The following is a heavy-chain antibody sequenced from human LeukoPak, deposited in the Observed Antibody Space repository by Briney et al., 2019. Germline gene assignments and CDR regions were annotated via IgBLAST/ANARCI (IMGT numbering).Heavy chain of an antibody. V-gene: IGHV4-34*01. D-gene: IGHD3-16*02. CDR1: GGSFSFYY. J-gene: IGHJ4*02. CDR2: ISQSGST. Sequence: SETLSLTCGVSGGSFSFYYWSGIRQPPGKGLEWIGEISQSGSTYYNPSLTSRVTISVDTSKNQLCLKLSSVTAADTAVYYCATSFGGLGELSFFDYWGQGTLVTVSS. CDR3: ATSFGGLGELSFFDY.